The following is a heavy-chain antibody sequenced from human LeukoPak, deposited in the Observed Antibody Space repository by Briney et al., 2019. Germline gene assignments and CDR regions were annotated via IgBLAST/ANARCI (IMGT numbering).Heavy chain of an antibody. V-gene: IGHV4-30-4*08. D-gene: IGHD2-2*01. CDR2: IYYSGST. CDR1: GGSLSSGDYY. CDR3: ARGGGIVVVPAAYDY. J-gene: IGHJ4*02. Sequence: PSQTLSLTCTVSGGSLSSGDYYWSWIRQPPGKGLEWIGYIYYSGSTYYNPSLKSRVTISVDTSKNQFSLKLSSVTAADTAVYYCARGGGIVVVPAAYDYWGQGTLVTVSS.